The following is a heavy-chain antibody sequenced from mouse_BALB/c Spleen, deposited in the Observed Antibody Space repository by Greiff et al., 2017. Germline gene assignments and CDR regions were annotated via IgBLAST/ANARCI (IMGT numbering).Heavy chain of an antibody. CDR2: INPSNGRT. CDR3: ARWDYDYALDY. Sequence: QVQLKQPGAELVKPGASVKLSCKASGYTFTSYWMHWVKQRPGQGLEWIGEINPSNGRTNYNEKFKSKATLTVDKSSSTAYMQLSSLTSEDSAVYYCARWDYDYALDYWGQGTTLTVSS. J-gene: IGHJ2*01. CDR1: GYTFTSYW. V-gene: IGHV1S81*02. D-gene: IGHD2-4*01.